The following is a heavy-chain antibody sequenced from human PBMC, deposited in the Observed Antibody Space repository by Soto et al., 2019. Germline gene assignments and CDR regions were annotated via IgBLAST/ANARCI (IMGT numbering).Heavy chain of an antibody. V-gene: IGHV5-51*06. CDR3: ARTDNPSFHFEY. CDR2: IYVADSDT. J-gene: IGHJ4*02. CDR1: GYTFSNFW. Sequence: GESRKISCEGSGYTFSNFWIGWSRQRPGKGLESMGIIYVADSDTRYSPSFQRHVTISVDKSISTAYLQWSSLKASDTAIYYCARTDNPSFHFEYWGQGTMVTVSS. D-gene: IGHD1-1*01.